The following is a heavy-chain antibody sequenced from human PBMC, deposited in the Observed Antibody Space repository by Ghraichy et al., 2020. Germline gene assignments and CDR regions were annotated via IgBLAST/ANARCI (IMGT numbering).Heavy chain of an antibody. V-gene: IGHV1-2*02. CDR1: GYTFTGYY. CDR2: INPNSGGT. D-gene: IGHD3-10*01. CDR3: ARGGVITHYYYYYYMDV. J-gene: IGHJ6*03. Sequence: ASVKVSCKASGYTFTGYYMHWVRQAPGQGLEWMGWINPNSGGTNYAQKFQGRVTMTRDTSISTAYMELSRLRSDDTAVYYCARGGVITHYYYYYYMDVWGKGTTVTVSS.